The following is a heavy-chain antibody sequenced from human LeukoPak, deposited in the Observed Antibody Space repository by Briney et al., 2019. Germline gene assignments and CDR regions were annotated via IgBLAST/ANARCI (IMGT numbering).Heavy chain of an antibody. CDR3: ARVALEYDILTGYYIPVFDY. Sequence: GGSLRLSCAASGFTFSDYYMSWIRQAPGKGLEWVSYISSSSSYTNYADSVKGRFTISRDNAKNSLYLQMNSLRAEDTAVYYCARVALEYDILTGYYIPVFDYWGQGTLVTVSS. D-gene: IGHD3-9*01. V-gene: IGHV3-11*06. CDR1: GFTFSDYY. J-gene: IGHJ4*02. CDR2: ISSSSSYT.